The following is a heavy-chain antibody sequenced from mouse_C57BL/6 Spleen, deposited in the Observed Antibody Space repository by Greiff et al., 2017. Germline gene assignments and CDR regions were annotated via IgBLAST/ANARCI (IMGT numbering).Heavy chain of an antibody. CDR3: ARITTVVATGGFDY. CDR1: GYAFSSYW. CDR2: IYPGDGDT. D-gene: IGHD1-1*01. J-gene: IGHJ2*01. Sequence: QVQLQQSGAELVKPGASVKISCKASGYAFSSYWMNWVKQRPGKGLEWIRQIYPGDGDTNYNGKFKGKATLAADKSSSTAYMQLRSLTSEDSEVYICARITTVVATGGFDYWGQGTTLTVSS. V-gene: IGHV1-80*01.